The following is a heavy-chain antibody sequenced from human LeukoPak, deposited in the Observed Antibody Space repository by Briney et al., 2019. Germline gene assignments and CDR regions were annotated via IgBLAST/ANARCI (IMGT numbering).Heavy chain of an antibody. V-gene: IGHV3-73*01. D-gene: IGHD3/OR15-3a*01. CDR3: TRLGGNYDF. J-gene: IGHJ4*02. CDR2: IRSRGNNHAT. CDR1: GFIFSDSA. Sequence: PGGSLRLSCAASGFIFSDSAIHWVRQTSGRGLEWVGHIRSRGNNHATVYSAAIQGRFTISRDDSQNTAYLHMNSLKAEDTALYYCTRLGGNYDFWGQGTLVTVSS.